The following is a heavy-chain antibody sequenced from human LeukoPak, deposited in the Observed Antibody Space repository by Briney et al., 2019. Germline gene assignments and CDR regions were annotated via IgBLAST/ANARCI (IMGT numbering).Heavy chain of an antibody. J-gene: IGHJ6*02. CDR2: TYYRSKWYN. CDR3: AREGEYKVGHYYYGLDV. CDR1: GDSVSINSAA. Sequence: SQTLSLTFVISGDSVSINSAAWSWIRQSPSRGLEWLGRTYYRSKWYNDYAVSAKSRITINPDTSKNQFSLHLSSVTPEDTAVYYCAREGEYKVGHYYYGLDVWGQGTTVTVSS. D-gene: IGHD3-10*01. V-gene: IGHV6-1*01.